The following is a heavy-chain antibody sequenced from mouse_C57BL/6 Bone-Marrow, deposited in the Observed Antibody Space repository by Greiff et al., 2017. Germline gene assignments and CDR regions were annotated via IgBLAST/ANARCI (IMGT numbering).Heavy chain of an antibody. V-gene: IGHV5-4*03. CDR2: ISDGGSYT. CDR1: GFTFSSYA. Sequence: EVTLVESGGGLVKPGGSLKLSCAASGFTFSSYAMSWVRQTPEKRLEWVATISDGGSYTYYPDNVKGRFTISRDNAKNNLYMQRSHLKSEDTAIYYCARGSYDYDEAFDYWGQGTTLTVSS. CDR3: ARGSYDYDEAFDY. D-gene: IGHD2-4*01. J-gene: IGHJ2*01.